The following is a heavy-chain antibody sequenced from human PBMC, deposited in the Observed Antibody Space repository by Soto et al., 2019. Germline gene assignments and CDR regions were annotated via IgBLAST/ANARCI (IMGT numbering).Heavy chain of an antibody. Sequence: GGSLRLSCAPSGFTFSNHAMRWGRQAPGKGLEWVSAISGSGGSTSYAASVKGRFTITRDNSKNTLYLQMNSLRAEDTAVYYCAKDQYYYDSSGYSDHWGQGTLVTVSS. CDR2: ISGSGGST. D-gene: IGHD3-22*01. CDR3: AKDQYYYDSSGYSDH. V-gene: IGHV3-23*01. J-gene: IGHJ4*02. CDR1: GFTFSNHA.